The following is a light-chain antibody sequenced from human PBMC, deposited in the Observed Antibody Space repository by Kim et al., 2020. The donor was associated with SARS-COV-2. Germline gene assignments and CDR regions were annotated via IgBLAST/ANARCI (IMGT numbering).Light chain of an antibody. Sequence: SAAGGDRVNITCRASQSISSYLNWYQQKPGKAPKLLIYAASSLQSGVTSRFSGSGSGTDFTLTISSLQPEDFATYYCQQSYSTPRTFGQGTKLEI. CDR2: AAS. V-gene: IGKV1-39*01. CDR3: QQSYSTPRT. J-gene: IGKJ2*01. CDR1: QSISSY.